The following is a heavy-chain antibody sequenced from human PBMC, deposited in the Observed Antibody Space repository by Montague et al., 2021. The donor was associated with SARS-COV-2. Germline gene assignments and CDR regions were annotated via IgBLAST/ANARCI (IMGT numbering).Heavy chain of an antibody. CDR3: AHRRTTLTNTWFDP. J-gene: IGHJ5*02. Sequence: VKPTQTLTLTCTFSGFSLSTSGVGVGWIRQPPRKALEWLALIXXXXDXRYSPSLKSRLTITKDTSKNQVVLTMTNMDPVDTATYYCAHRRTTLTNTWFDPWGQGTLVTVSS. D-gene: IGHD2/OR15-2a*01. CDR1: GFSLSTSGVG. CDR2: IXXXXDX. V-gene: IGHV2-5*02.